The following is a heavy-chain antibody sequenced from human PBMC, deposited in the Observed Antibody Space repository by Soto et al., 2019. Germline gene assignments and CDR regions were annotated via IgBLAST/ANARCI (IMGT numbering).Heavy chain of an antibody. CDR3: ARWPTLYSYGYGYYYYGMDV. CDR2: INHRGST. CDR1: GGSFSGYY. J-gene: IGHJ6*02. Sequence: PSETRSLTCAGYGGSFSGYYWSGIRQPPRKGLEWMGEINHRGSTNYNPPLKSRVTISVDTSTNQSSLKLSSVTAADTAVYYCARWPTLYSYGYGYYYYGMDVWGQGTTVT. V-gene: IGHV4-34*01. D-gene: IGHD5-18*01.